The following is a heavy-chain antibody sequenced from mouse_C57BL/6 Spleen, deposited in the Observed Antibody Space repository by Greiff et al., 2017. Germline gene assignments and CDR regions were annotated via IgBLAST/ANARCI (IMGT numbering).Heavy chain of an antibody. V-gene: IGHV5-17*01. CDR3: AREGLAY. D-gene: IGHD3-3*01. CDR1: GFTFSDYG. J-gene: IGHJ3*01. Sequence: DVLLVESGGGLVKPGGSLKLPCAASGFTFSDYGMHWVRQAPEKGLEWVAYISSGSSTIYYADTVKGRFTISRDNAKNTLFRQMTSVRSEDTARYYCAREGLAYWGQGTPVTVSS. CDR2: ISSGSSTI.